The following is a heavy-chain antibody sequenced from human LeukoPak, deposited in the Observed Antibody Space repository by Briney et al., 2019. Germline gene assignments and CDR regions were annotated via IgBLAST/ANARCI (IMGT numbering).Heavy chain of an antibody. CDR3: AKVLIIVVVPAATRAFDY. D-gene: IGHD2-2*01. Sequence: GGSLRLSCAASGFTFSSYAMSWVRQAPGKGLEWVSAISGSGGSTYYADSAKGRFTISRDNSKNTLYLQMNSLRAEDTAVYYCAKVLIIVVVPAATRAFDYWGQGTLVTVSS. J-gene: IGHJ4*02. V-gene: IGHV3-23*01. CDR2: ISGSGGST. CDR1: GFTFSSYA.